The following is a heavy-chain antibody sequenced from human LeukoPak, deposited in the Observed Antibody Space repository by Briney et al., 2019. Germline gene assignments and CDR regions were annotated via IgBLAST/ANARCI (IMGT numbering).Heavy chain of an antibody. V-gene: IGHV4-34*01. CDR1: GWSLASYY. CDR2: FNHSVRA. D-gene: IGHD3-22*01. CDR3: ARGAPHTYYYDSSGYPYYYYYYGMDV. J-gene: IGHJ6*02. Sequence: SETLSPTWAVHGWSLASYYWGWFGQLQGKGLGWIGEFNHSVRANTNPSLKSAVTLSVETSKRQCSLRLSSVTAADTAVYYCARGAPHTYYYDSSGYPYYYYYYGMDVWGQGTKVTVSS.